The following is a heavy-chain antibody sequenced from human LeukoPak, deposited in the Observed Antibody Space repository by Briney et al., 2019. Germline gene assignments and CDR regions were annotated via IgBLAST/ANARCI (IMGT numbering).Heavy chain of an antibody. CDR1: GGSISSGSYY. V-gene: IGHV4-61*10. CDR3: ARVKDAFDI. CDR2: IYYSGST. J-gene: IGHJ3*02. Sequence: SETLSLTCTVSGGSISSGSYYWSWIRQPAGKGLEWIGYIYYSGSTNYNPSLKSRVTISVDTSKNQFSLKLSSVTAADTAVYYCARVKDAFDIWGQGTMVTVSS.